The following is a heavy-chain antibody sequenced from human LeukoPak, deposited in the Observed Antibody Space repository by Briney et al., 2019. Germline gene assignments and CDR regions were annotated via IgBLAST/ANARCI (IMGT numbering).Heavy chain of an antibody. CDR3: ARSEYDILTGYYLLAFDY. D-gene: IGHD3-9*01. CDR2: IVPIFGTA. V-gene: IGHV1-69*13. Sequence: SVNVSCNASGATFTSYTISWVRQAPGQGLEWMGGIVPIFGTANYAQKFQGRVTITADESTSTAYMELSSLRSEDTAVYYCARSEYDILTGYYLLAFDYWGQGTLVTVSS. J-gene: IGHJ4*02. CDR1: GATFTSYT.